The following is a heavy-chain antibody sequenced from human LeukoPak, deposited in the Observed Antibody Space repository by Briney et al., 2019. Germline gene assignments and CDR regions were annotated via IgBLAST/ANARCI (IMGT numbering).Heavy chain of an antibody. CDR2: IYTSGST. V-gene: IGHV4-4*07. J-gene: IGHJ4*02. Sequence: SETLSLTCTVSGGSISSYYWSWIRQPAGKGLEWIGRIYTSGSTNYNPSLKSRVTMSVDMSTNQFSLKLSSVTAADTAVYYCARAGDSSGYEYYFDYWGQGTLVTVSS. D-gene: IGHD3-22*01. CDR3: ARAGDSSGYEYYFDY. CDR1: GGSISSYY.